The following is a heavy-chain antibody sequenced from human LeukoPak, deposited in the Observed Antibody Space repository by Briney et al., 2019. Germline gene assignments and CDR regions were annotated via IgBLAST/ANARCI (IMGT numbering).Heavy chain of an antibody. V-gene: IGHV4-61*02. D-gene: IGHD5-18*01. J-gene: IGHJ6*03. CDR3: ARGTAKAYYYYMDV. Sequence: SETLSLTCTVSGGSISSGSYYWSWIRQPAGKGLEWIGRIYTSVSTNYNPSLKRRVTISVDASKNQFSLKLSSVTAADTAVYYCARGTAKAYYYYMDVWGKGTTVTISS. CDR1: GGSISSGSYY. CDR2: IYTSVST.